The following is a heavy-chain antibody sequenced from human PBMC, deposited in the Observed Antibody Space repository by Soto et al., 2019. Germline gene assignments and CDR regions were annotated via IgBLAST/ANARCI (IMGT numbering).Heavy chain of an antibody. D-gene: IGHD5-18*01. CDR2: IYYSGST. J-gene: IGHJ4*02. V-gene: IGHV4-30-4*01. CDR1: GGSISSGDYY. Sequence: SETLSLTCTVSGGSISSGDYYWSWIRQPPGKGLEWIGYIYYSGSTYYNPSLKSRVTISVGTSKNQFSLKLSSVTAADTAVYYCARVDTAMVLFDYWGQGTLVTVS. CDR3: ARVDTAMVLFDY.